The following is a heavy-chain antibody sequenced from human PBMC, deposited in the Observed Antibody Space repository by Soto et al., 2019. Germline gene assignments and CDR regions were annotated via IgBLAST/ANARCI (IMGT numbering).Heavy chain of an antibody. Sequence: WGSLRLSCAASVFTFSRYSMNWVRQAPGKGLEWVSSISSSSGYIYYADSVKGRFTISRDNAKNSLYLQMTSLRAEDTAVYYCARVKFGGYRYGYEGYYYGMDVWGQGTTVTVSS. V-gene: IGHV3-21*01. J-gene: IGHJ6*02. CDR2: ISSSSGYI. CDR1: VFTFSRYS. D-gene: IGHD5-18*01. CDR3: ARVKFGGYRYGYEGYYYGMDV.